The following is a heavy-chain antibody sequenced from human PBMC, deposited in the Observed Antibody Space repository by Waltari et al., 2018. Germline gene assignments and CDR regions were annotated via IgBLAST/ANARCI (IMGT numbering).Heavy chain of an antibody. D-gene: IGHD2-2*01. CDR3: AGYGSPSSTSWVYEYYFDY. V-gene: IGHV4-38-2*01. CDR1: GYSLSSGYY. CDR2: IYHSGST. Sequence: QVQLQESGPGLVKPSETLSLPCPVSGYSLSSGYYWGWIRPPPGEGLEWIGSIYHSGSTYYNPSLKSRVTISVDTSKNQFSLKLSSVTAADTAVYYCAGYGSPSSTSWVYEYYFDYWGQGTLVTVSS. J-gene: IGHJ4*02.